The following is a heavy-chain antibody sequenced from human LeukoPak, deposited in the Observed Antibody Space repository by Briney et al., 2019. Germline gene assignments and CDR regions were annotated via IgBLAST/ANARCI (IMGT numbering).Heavy chain of an antibody. CDR1: GFTFSSYS. D-gene: IGHD6-6*01. CDR3: ARARIAASNWFDP. V-gene: IGHV3-48*04. Sequence: GGSLRLSCAASGFTFSSYSTNWVRQAPGKGLEWVSYISSSSTIYYADSVKGRFTISRDNAKNSLYLQMNSLRAEDTAVYYCARARIAASNWFDPWGQGTLVTVSS. J-gene: IGHJ5*02. CDR2: ISSSSTI.